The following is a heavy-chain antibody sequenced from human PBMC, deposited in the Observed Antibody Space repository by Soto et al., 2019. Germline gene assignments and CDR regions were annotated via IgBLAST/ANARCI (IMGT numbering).Heavy chain of an antibody. CDR2: INGDGTST. CDR1: GFTFSSYW. D-gene: IGHD1-7*01. Sequence: GGSLRLSCEASGFTFSSYWMHWVRQAPGKGLVWVSRINGDGTSTSHADSVKGRFTISRDNAKNTLYLQMNSLRVEDTAVYYCVKYNWNYDSDYWGQGTLVTVSS. J-gene: IGHJ4*02. V-gene: IGHV3-74*01. CDR3: VKYNWNYDSDY.